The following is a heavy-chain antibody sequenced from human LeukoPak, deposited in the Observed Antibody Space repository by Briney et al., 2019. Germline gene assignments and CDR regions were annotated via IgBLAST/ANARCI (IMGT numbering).Heavy chain of an antibody. V-gene: IGHV4-39*01. CDR1: GDSISSSSYY. D-gene: IGHD4-17*01. J-gene: IGHJ4*02. CDR3: ARNGTVTVSGTKFNYFDY. CDR2: IYRSGST. Sequence: SETLSLTCTVSGDSISSSSYYWGWIRQPPGKGLEWIGSIYRSGSTHYNPSLKSRLTIFVDTSKNQFSLKVNSVTAADTAVYYCARNGTVTVSGTKFNYFDYWGQGTLVTVSS.